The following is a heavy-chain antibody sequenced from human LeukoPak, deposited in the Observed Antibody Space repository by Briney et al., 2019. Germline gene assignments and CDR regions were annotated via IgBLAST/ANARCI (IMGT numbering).Heavy chain of an antibody. J-gene: IGHJ4*02. CDR3: AAARLTGYHFAIY. D-gene: IGHD3-9*01. CDR2: INPNSGGT. CDR1: EYTFTAYF. Sequence: ASVKVSCKASEYTFTAYFMHWVRQAPGQGLEWMGWINPNSGGTNFAQKFQGRVTLTRDTSISSAYMELSRVRSDDTAVYYCAAARLTGYHFAIYWGQGTLVTVSS. V-gene: IGHV1-2*02.